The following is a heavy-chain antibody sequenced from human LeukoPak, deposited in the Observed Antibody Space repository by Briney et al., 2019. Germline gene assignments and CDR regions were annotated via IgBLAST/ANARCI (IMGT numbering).Heavy chain of an antibody. J-gene: IGHJ6*02. Sequence: PSETLSLTCTVSGGSISSGDYYWSWIRQPPGKGLEWIGYIFYSGSTYYNPSLKSRVTISVDTSKNQFSLKLSSVTAADTAAYYCAREIVATNREYYYYYYGMDVWGQGTTVTVSS. V-gene: IGHV4-30-4*01. CDR2: IFYSGST. CDR3: AREIVATNREYYYYYYGMDV. D-gene: IGHD5-12*01. CDR1: GGSISSGDYY.